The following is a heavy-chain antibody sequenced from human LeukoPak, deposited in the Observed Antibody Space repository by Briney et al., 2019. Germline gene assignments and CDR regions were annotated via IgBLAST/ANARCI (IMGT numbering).Heavy chain of an antibody. Sequence: PSETLSLTCTVFGGSISSSSYYWGWIRQPPGKGLEWIGSIYYSGSTYYNPSLKSRVTISVDTSKNQFSLKLSSVTAADTAVYYCARDKRPYYFDYWGQGTLVTVSS. CDR2: IYYSGST. CDR1: GGSISSSSYY. V-gene: IGHV4-39*07. CDR3: ARDKRPYYFDY. J-gene: IGHJ4*02.